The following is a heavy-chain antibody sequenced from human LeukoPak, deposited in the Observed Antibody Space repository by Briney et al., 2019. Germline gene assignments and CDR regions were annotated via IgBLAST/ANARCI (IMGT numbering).Heavy chain of an antibody. J-gene: IGHJ3*02. CDR2: INPNSGGT. Sequence: ASVKVSCKASGYTFTGYYMHWVRQAPGQGLEWMGRINPNSGGTNYAQKFQGRVTMTRDMSISTAYMELSRLRSDDTAVYYCARELDFLSGYYHDAFDIWGQGTMVTVSS. D-gene: IGHD3-3*01. CDR1: GYTFTGYY. CDR3: ARELDFLSGYYHDAFDI. V-gene: IGHV1-2*06.